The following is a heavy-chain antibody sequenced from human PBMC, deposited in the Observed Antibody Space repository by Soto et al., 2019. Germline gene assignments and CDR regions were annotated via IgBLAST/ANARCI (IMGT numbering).Heavy chain of an antibody. CDR2: IYASGAT. CDR1: GGSISTYY. D-gene: IGHD3-10*01. CDR3: ARSHSFDGSIYHYYFDF. V-gene: IGHV4-59*01. J-gene: IGHJ4*02. Sequence: SETLSLTCTVSGGSISTYYWSWIRQPPGGTLEWIGYIYASGATTYNPSLESRVTMSVDMPNNEFSLELTSLTAADTAVYYCARSHSFDGSIYHYYFDFWGQGTLVTAPQ.